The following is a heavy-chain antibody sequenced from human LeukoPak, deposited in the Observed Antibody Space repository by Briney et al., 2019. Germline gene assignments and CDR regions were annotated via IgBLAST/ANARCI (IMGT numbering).Heavy chain of an antibody. D-gene: IGHD3-3*01. J-gene: IGHJ4*02. V-gene: IGHV3-30-3*01. CDR3: ARRGTLFLEWPRPEYYFDY. CDR1: GFTFSSYA. Sequence: GSLRLSCAASGFTFSSYAMHWVRQAPGKGLEWVAVISYDGSNKYYADSVKGRFTISRDNSKNTLYLQMNSLRAEDTAVYYCARRGTLFLEWPRPEYYFDYWGQGTLVTVSS. CDR2: ISYDGSNK.